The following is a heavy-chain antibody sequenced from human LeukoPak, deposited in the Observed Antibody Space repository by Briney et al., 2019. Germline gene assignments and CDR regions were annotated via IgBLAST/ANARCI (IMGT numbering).Heavy chain of an antibody. D-gene: IGHD3-16*02. CDR3: FDYVWGSYRQP. CDR1: GFIVSSNY. Sequence: GGSLRLSCEASGFIVSSNYMNWVRQAPGKGLEWVSIIYSGGSTDYADSVKGRFTISRDNSKNTLYLQMNSLRAEDTAVYYCFDYVWGSYRQPWGQGTLVTVSS. CDR2: IYSGGST. V-gene: IGHV3-66*01. J-gene: IGHJ4*02.